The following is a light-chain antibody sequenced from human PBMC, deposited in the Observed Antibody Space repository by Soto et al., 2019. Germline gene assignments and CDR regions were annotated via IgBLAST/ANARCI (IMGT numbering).Light chain of an antibody. CDR1: QGISNY. J-gene: IGKJ4*01. Sequence: DIQMTQSPSSLSASVGDRVTITCRASQGISNYLAWYQQIPGKVPKLLISAASTLQSGVPSRFSGSGSGTDFHLPISQPPAGDGANYFRQKYSHFPGFGRGTQVEIK. CDR3: QKYSHFPG. V-gene: IGKV1-27*01. CDR2: AAS.